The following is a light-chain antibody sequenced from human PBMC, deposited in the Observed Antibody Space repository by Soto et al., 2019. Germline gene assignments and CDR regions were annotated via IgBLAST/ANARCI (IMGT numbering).Light chain of an antibody. CDR3: CSYAPSYTIV. V-gene: IGLV2-11*01. CDR2: DVN. Sequence: QSVLTQPRSVSGSPGQSVTISCTGTSNDIGAYNYVSWYQQHPGRAPKVMIYDVNKRPSGVPDRFSGSNSANTASLTIFGLQAEDEADYYCCSYAPSYTIVFGTGTKVTVL. J-gene: IGLJ1*01. CDR1: SNDIGAYNY.